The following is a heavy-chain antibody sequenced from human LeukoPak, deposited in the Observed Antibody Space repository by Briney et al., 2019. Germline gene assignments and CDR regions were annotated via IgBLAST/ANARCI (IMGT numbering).Heavy chain of an antibody. CDR3: AVLSIAAAGFDY. J-gene: IGHJ4*02. V-gene: IGHV1-69*06. Sequence: SVKVSCKASGGTFSSYAISWVRQAPGQGLEWMGGIIPIFGTANYAQKFQGRVTITADKSTSTAYMELSSRRSEDTAVYYCAVLSIAAAGFDYWGQGTLVTVSS. D-gene: IGHD6-13*01. CDR2: IIPIFGTA. CDR1: GGTFSSYA.